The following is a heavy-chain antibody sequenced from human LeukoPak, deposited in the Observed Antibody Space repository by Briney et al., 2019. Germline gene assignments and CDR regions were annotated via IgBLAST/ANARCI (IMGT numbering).Heavy chain of an antibody. CDR1: GYTFTSYY. J-gene: IGHJ5*02. Sequence: ASVKVSCKASGYTFTSYYMHWVRQAPGQGLEWMGWINPNSGGTNYAQKFQGRVTMTRDTSTSTAYMELSRLRSDDTAVYYCARDFPWKVTTIWFDPWGQGTLVTVSS. V-gene: IGHV1-2*02. CDR2: INPNSGGT. D-gene: IGHD4-11*01. CDR3: ARDFPWKVTTIWFDP.